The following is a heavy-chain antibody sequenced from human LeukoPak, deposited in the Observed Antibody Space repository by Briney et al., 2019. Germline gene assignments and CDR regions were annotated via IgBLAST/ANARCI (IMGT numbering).Heavy chain of an antibody. CDR2: TYYRSKWYN. CDR1: GDRVSTNNAA. J-gene: IGHJ6*02. V-gene: IGHV6-1*01. D-gene: IGHD2-15*01. Sequence: SQTLSLTCAISGDRVSTNNAAWSWIRQSPSRGLEWLGRTYYRSKWYNYYAGSVKSRIILNPDTSKNQFSLQLNSVTPEDTAVHYCAREKVVIAATHYYGMDVWGQGTTVTVSS. CDR3: AREKVVIAATHYYGMDV.